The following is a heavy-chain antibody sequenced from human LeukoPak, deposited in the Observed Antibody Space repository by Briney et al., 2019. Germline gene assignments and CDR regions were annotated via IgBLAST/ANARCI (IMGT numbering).Heavy chain of an antibody. CDR1: GGSISSGGYS. J-gene: IGHJ5*02. Sequence: SQTMSLTCAVSGGSISSGGYSWSWIRQPPGKGLEWIGYIYYSGSTYYNPSLKSRVTISVDTSKNQFSLKLSSVTAADTAVYYCAREGVVRGFDPWGQGTLVTVSS. V-gene: IGHV4-30-2*05. CDR3: AREGVVRGFDP. CDR2: IYYSGST. D-gene: IGHD3-22*01.